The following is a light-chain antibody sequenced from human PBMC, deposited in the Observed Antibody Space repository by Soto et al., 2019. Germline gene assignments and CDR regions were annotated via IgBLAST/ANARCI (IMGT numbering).Light chain of an antibody. CDR1: QSVSSK. V-gene: IGKV3-15*01. CDR3: QQYNDWPPA. J-gene: IGKJ4*01. CDR2: GAS. Sequence: ETVMTQSPATLSLSPGERATLSCRASQSVSSKLVWYQQKPGQAPRFLIYGASTRATGIPARFRGSGSGTEFTLTIDSLQSEECAVYYCQQYNDWPPAFGGGTKVEIK.